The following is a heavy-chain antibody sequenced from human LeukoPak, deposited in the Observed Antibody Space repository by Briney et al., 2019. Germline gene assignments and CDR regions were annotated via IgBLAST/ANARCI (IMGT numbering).Heavy chain of an antibody. Sequence: GASVKVSCKTSGYSFTDYYMHWVRRAPGQGLEWMAWINPNNGDTNSAQKFQGRVTITRDTSISTVYMELSRLTSDDTAVYYCAREASGSYYSFFLDYWGQGTLVAVSS. CDR1: GYSFTDYY. J-gene: IGHJ4*02. CDR2: INPNNGDT. V-gene: IGHV1-2*02. D-gene: IGHD3-10*01. CDR3: AREASGSYYSFFLDY.